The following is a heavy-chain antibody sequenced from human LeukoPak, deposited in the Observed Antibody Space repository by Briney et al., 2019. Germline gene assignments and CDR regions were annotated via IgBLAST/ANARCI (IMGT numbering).Heavy chain of an antibody. CDR1: GYSISSGYY. CDR2: IYHSGST. CDR3: VGSGWALGYYYMDV. V-gene: IGHV4-38-2*02. Sequence: PSETLSLTCTVSGYSISSGYYWGWIRQPPGKGLEWIGSIYHSGSTYYNPSLKSRVTISVDTSKNQFSLKLSSVTAADTSVYYCVGSGWALGYYYMDVWGKGTTVTVSS. J-gene: IGHJ6*03. D-gene: IGHD6-19*01.